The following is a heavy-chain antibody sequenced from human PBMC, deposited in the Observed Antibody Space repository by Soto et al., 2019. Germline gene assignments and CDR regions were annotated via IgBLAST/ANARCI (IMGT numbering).Heavy chain of an antibody. CDR3: AKAGYSSGWASFDY. D-gene: IGHD6-19*01. Sequence: PVGSLRLSCAASGFTFDDYAMHWVRQAPGKGLEWVSGISWNSGSIGYADSVKGRFTISRDNAKNSLYLQMNSLRAEDTALYYCAKAGYSSGWASFDYWGQGTLVTVSS. V-gene: IGHV3-9*01. CDR2: ISWNSGSI. CDR1: GFTFDDYA. J-gene: IGHJ4*02.